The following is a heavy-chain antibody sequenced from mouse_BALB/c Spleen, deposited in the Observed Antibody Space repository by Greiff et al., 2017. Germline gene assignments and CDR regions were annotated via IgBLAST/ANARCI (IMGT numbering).Heavy chain of an antibody. V-gene: IGHV1-76*01. Sequence: QVQLKQSGAELARPGASVKLSCKASGYTFTDYYINWVKQRTGQGLEWIGEIYPGSGNTYYNEKFKGKATLTADKSSSTAYMQLSSLTSEDAAVYFCARKRGNFDDWGQGTTLTVSS. CDR3: ARKRGNFDD. CDR1: GYTFTDYY. J-gene: IGHJ2*01. CDR2: IYPGSGNT.